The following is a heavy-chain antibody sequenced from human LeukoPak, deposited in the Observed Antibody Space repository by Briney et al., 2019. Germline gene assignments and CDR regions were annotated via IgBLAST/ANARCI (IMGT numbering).Heavy chain of an antibody. Sequence: PSETLSLTCTVSDGSISSSSYYWGWIRQPPGKGLEWIGSISYSGSTYYNSSLKSRVTISVDTSKNQFALKLSSVTAADTAVYYCARHIASIFGVLKPWGQGTLVTVSS. CDR1: DGSISSSSYY. CDR2: ISYSGST. J-gene: IGHJ5*02. CDR3: ARHIASIFGVLKP. V-gene: IGHV4-39*01. D-gene: IGHD3-3*01.